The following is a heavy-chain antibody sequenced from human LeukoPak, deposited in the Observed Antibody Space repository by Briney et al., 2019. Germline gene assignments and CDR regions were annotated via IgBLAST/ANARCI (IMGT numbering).Heavy chain of an antibody. D-gene: IGHD3-10*01. CDR3: ARETYGSGPAGFDY. J-gene: IGHJ4*02. Sequence: ASVKVSCKASGYSFTTYAIHWVRQAPGQRLEWMGWINIGKGNTKYLQKFQGRVTITRDTSASIASMELSSVRFEDTAVYYCARETYGSGPAGFDYWGQGTLVPVSS. CDR1: GYSFTTYA. CDR2: INIGKGNT. V-gene: IGHV1-3*04.